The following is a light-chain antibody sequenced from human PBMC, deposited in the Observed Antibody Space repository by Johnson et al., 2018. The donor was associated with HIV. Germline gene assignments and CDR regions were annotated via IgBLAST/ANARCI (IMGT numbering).Light chain of an antibody. CDR2: DDY. V-gene: IGLV1-51*01. CDR1: SSNIGNNY. J-gene: IGLJ1*01. Sequence: QSVLTQPPSVSAAPGQKVAISCSGSSSNIGNNYVSWYQQLPGTAPKLLIYDDYKRPSGIPDRFSGSKSGTSATLGITGLQTGDEADYYCGTWDSSLSAGGFVFGTGTKVTVL. CDR3: GTWDSSLSAGGFV.